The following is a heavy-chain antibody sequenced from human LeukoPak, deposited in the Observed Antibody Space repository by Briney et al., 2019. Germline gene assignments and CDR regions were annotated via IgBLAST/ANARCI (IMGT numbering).Heavy chain of an antibody. V-gene: IGHV4-34*01. D-gene: IGHD2-2*01. Sequence: PSETLSLTCAVYGGSFSGYYWSWIRQPPGKGLEWIGEINHSGSTNYNPSLKSRVTISVDTSKSQFSLKLSSVTAADTAVYYCARGLGYCSSTSCYARTFVWFDPWGQGTLVTVSS. J-gene: IGHJ5*02. CDR1: GGSFSGYY. CDR2: INHSGST. CDR3: ARGLGYCSSTSCYARTFVWFDP.